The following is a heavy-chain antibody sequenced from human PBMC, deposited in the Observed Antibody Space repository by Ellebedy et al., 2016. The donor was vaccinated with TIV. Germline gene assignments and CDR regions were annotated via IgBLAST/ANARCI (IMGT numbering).Heavy chain of an antibody. CDR2: IVVGSGNT. V-gene: IGHV1-58*02. D-gene: IGHD3-10*01. J-gene: IGHJ4*02. CDR3: AAGYDYRSFDY. Sequence: AASVKVSCKASGFTFTSSAMQWVRQARGQRLEWIGWIVVGSGNTNYAQKFQERVTITRDMSTSTAYMELSSLRSEDTAVYYCAAGYDYRSFDYWGQGTLVTVSS. CDR1: GFTFTSSA.